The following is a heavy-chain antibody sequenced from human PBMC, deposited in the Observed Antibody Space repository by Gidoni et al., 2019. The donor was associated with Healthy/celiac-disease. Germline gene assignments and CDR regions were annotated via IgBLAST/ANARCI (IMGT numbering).Heavy chain of an antibody. V-gene: IGHV3-21*01. CDR1: GFTFSSYS. D-gene: IGHD2-15*01. Sequence: EVQLVESVGGLVKPGGSLRLSCAASGFTFSSYSMNLVRQAPGKGLEWVSSISSSSSYIYYADSVKGRFTISRDNAKNSLYLQMNSLRAEDTAVYYCARLPEYCSGGSCYLYYYYGMDVWGQGTTVTVSS. CDR3: ARLPEYCSGGSCYLYYYYGMDV. CDR2: ISSSSSYI. J-gene: IGHJ6*02.